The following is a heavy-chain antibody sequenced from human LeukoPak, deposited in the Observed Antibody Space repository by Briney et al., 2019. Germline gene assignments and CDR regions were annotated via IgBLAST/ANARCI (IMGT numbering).Heavy chain of an antibody. CDR2: VYFTGST. CDR1: GGSISNYY. Sequence: SETLSLTCTVSGGSISNYYWSWIRQPPGKGLEWIGYVYFTGSTDYNPSLKSRVTISMDTSKNQFSLKLSSVTAADTAVYYCASIPLSYGSGSYLVDYWGQGTLVTVSS. V-gene: IGHV4-59*01. CDR3: ASIPLSYGSGSYLVDY. D-gene: IGHD3-10*01. J-gene: IGHJ4*02.